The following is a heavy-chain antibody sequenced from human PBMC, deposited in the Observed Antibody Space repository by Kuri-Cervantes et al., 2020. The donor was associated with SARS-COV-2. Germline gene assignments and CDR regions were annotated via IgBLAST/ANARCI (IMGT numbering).Heavy chain of an antibody. CDR3: ARDKEVGVVIMSYYYGMDV. Sequence: GESLKISCAASGFTVSSNYMSWVRQAPGKGLEWVSVIYSGGSTYYADSVKGRFTISRHNSKNTLYLQMNSLRAEDTAVYYCARDKEVGVVIMSYYYGMDVWGQGTTVTVSS. CDR2: IYSGGST. CDR1: GFTVSSNY. V-gene: IGHV3-53*04. J-gene: IGHJ6*02. D-gene: IGHD3-3*01.